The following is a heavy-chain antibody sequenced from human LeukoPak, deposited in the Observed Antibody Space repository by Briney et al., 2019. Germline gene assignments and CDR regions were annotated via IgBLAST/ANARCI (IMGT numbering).Heavy chain of an antibody. CDR1: GFTFSSYS. D-gene: IGHD6-6*01. CDR2: ISSSSSYI. CDR3: ARHPGSSRPTLVDY. J-gene: IGHJ4*02. V-gene: IGHV3-21*01. Sequence: GGSLRLSCAASGFTFSSYSMNWVRQAPRKGLEWVSSISSSSSYIYYADSVKGRFTISRDNAKNSLYLQMNSLRAEDTAVYYCARHPGSSRPTLVDYWGQGTLVTVSS.